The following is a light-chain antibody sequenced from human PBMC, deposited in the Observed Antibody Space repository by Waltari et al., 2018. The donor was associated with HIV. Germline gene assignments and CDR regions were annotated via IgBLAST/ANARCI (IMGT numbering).Light chain of an antibody. CDR2: RNT. Sequence: GSTNNVGYQGAAWLQQHQGQPPKLLSYRNTNRPSGISERFSASRSENTASLTITGLQPEDEADYYCSAWDSSLSAWVFGGGTKLTVL. V-gene: IGLV10-54*01. CDR3: SAWDSSLSAWV. CDR1: TNNVGYQG. J-gene: IGLJ2*01.